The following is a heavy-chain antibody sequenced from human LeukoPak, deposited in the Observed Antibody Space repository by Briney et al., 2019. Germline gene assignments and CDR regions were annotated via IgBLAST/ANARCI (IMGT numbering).Heavy chain of an antibody. D-gene: IGHD3-10*01. V-gene: IGHV4-39*07. Sequence: SETLSLTCTVSGGSISSSSYYWGWIRQPPGKGLEWIGSIYYSGSTYYNPSLKSRVTISVDTSKNQFSLKLSSVTAADTAVYYCARDLTYYYGSGSSGDYWGQGTLVTVSS. CDR3: ARDLTYYYGSGSSGDY. CDR1: GGSISSSSYY. CDR2: IYYSGST. J-gene: IGHJ4*02.